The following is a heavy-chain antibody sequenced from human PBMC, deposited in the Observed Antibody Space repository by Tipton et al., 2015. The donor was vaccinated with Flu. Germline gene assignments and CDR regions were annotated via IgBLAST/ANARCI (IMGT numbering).Heavy chain of an antibody. J-gene: IGHJ6*02. CDR1: GGSISSYY. V-gene: IGHV4-59*07. D-gene: IGHD4-11*01. CDR3: ASATAVTTSGMDV. CDR2: IYYSGST. Sequence: TLSLTCTVSGGSISSYYWSWIRQPPGKGLEWIGYIYYSGSTNYNPSLKSRVTISVDTSKNQFSPKLNSVTAADTAVYYCASATAVTTSGMDVWGQGTTVTVSS.